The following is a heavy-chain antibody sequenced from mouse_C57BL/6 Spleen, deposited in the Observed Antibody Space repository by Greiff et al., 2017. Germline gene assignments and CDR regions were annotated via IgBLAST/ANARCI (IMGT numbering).Heavy chain of an antibody. J-gene: IGHJ3*01. V-gene: IGHV1-80*01. CDR3: ARGDYYGSSFAY. D-gene: IGHD1-1*01. Sequence: VQLQQSGAELVKPGASVKISCKASGYAFSSYWMNWVKQRPGKGLEWIGQIYPGDGDTNYNGKFKGKATLTADKSSRTAYMQLSSLTSEDSAVYFCARGDYYGSSFAYWGQGTLVTVSA. CDR1: GYAFSSYW. CDR2: IYPGDGDT.